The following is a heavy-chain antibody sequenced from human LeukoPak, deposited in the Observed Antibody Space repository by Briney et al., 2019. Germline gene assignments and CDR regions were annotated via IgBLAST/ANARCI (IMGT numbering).Heavy chain of an antibody. J-gene: IGHJ4*02. CDR1: GFTVSSNY. V-gene: IGHV3-30*18. D-gene: IGHD2-2*01. CDR2: ISYDGSNK. Sequence: PGGSLRLSCAASGFTVSSNYMSWVRQAPGKGLEWVAVISYDGSNKYYADSVKGRFTISRDNSKNTLYLQMNSLRAEDTAVYYCAKDSSPDDFDYWGQGTLVTVSS. CDR3: AKDSSPDDFDY.